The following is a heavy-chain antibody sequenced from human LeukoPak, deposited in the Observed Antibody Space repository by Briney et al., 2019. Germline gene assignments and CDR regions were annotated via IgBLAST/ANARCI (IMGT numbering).Heavy chain of an antibody. CDR3: AKDGRGSGSYYYFDY. CDR1: GFTFSSYA. V-gene: IGHV3-23*01. Sequence: GGSLRLSCAASGFTFSSYATTWVRQAPGKGLEWVSSISGSGGTTYYADSVKGRFTISRDNSKNTLYLQMNSLRAEDTAVYYCAKDGRGSGSYYYFDYWGQGTLLTVSP. CDR2: ISGSGGTT. D-gene: IGHD3-10*01. J-gene: IGHJ4*02.